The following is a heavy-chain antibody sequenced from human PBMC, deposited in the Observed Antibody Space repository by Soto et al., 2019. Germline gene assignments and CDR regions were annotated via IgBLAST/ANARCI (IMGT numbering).Heavy chain of an antibody. CDR1: GYTFTSYA. J-gene: IGHJ4*02. Sequence: QVQLVQSGSELKKPGASVKVSCKASGYTFTSYAMNWVRQAPGQGLEWMGWINTNTGNPTYAQGFTGRFVFSLDTAVSTAYLPICSLKAEDTAVDYCALNDYSNPIDYWGQGTLVTVSS. CDR3: ALNDYSNPIDY. D-gene: IGHD4-4*01. V-gene: IGHV7-4-1*01. CDR2: INTNTGNP.